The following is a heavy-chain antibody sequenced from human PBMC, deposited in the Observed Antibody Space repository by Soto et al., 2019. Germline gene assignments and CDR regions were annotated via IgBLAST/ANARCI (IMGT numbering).Heavy chain of an antibody. CDR1: GDSVSSNSAS. V-gene: IGHV6-1*01. D-gene: IGHD2-15*01. CDR2: TYYRSKWYN. J-gene: IGHJ5*02. CDR3: ARDRCSGGSCYFWFDP. Sequence: PSQTLSLTCAISGDSVSSNSASWNWIRQSPSRGLEWLGRTYYRSKWYNDYAVSAKSRITINPDTSKNQFSLQLNSVTPEDTAVYYCARDRCSGGSCYFWFDPWGQGTLVAVSS.